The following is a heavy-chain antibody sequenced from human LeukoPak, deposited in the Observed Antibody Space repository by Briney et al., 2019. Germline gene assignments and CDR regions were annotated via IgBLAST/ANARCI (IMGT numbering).Heavy chain of an antibody. CDR3: ARDGVAAAYYYYYYYMDV. J-gene: IGHJ6*03. CDR1: GFTFSSYA. V-gene: IGHV3-64*01. CDR2: ISSNGGST. D-gene: IGHD6-13*01. Sequence: PGGSLRLSCAASGFTFSSYAMHWVRQAPGKGLEYVSAISSNGGSTYYANSVKGRFTISRDNSKNTLYLQMSSPRAEDMAVYYCARDGVAAAYYYYYYYMDVWGKGTTVTISS.